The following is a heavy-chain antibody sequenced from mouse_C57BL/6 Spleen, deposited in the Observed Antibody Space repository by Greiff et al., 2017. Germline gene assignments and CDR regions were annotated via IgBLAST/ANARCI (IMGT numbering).Heavy chain of an antibody. CDR1: GYTFTDYE. D-gene: IGHD1-1*01. J-gene: IGHJ4*01. CDR3: TRGVAKDAMDY. Sequence: VQLVESGAELVRPGASVTLSCKASGYTFTDYEMHWVKQTPVHGLEWIGAIDPETGGTAYNQKFKGKAILTADKSSSTAYMELRSLTSEDSAVYYCTRGVAKDAMDYWGQGTSVTVSS. V-gene: IGHV1-15*01. CDR2: IDPETGGT.